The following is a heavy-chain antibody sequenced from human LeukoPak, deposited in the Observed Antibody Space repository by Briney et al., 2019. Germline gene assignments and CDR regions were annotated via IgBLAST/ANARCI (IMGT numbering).Heavy chain of an antibody. CDR1: GGSISSYY. CDR2: IYYSGST. J-gene: IGHJ5*02. CDR3: ARASYYYYGSGKGFSWFDP. V-gene: IGHV4-59*01. D-gene: IGHD3-10*01. Sequence: SETLSLTCTVSGGSISSYYWNWIRQPPGKGLEWIGYIYYSGSTNYNPSLKSRVTISVDTSKNQFSLKLSSVTAADTAVYYCARASYYYYGSGKGFSWFDPWGQGTLVTVSS.